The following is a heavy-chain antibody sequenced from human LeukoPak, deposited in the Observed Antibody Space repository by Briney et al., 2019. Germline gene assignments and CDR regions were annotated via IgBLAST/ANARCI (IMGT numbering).Heavy chain of an antibody. J-gene: IGHJ3*02. CDR3: ALAGYCGGDCYSGEGDAFDI. V-gene: IGHV1-69*04. CDR1: GRHVSSYA. Sequence: SAVKICGKAYGRHVSSYAISRVRKAPGHGLEWLGRILHIFGIGNYAQKFQGRVTITADKSTSTANMELSSLRSEDTAVDYCALAGYCGGDCYSGEGDAFDIWGQGTMVTVSS. CDR2: ILHIFGIG. D-gene: IGHD2-21*02.